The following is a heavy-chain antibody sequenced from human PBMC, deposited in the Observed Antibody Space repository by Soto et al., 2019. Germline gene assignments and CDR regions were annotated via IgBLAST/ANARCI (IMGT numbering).Heavy chain of an antibody. CDR2: IKQDGSEK. J-gene: IGHJ4*02. Sequence: EVQLVESGGGLVQPGGSLRLSCAASGFTFSSYWMSWVRQAPGKGLEWVANIKQDGSEKYYVDSVKGRFTISRDNAKNSLYLQMNSLRAEDTAVYYCGRGLGVVILEHFDYWGQGTLVTVSS. D-gene: IGHD3-22*01. CDR1: GFTFSSYW. V-gene: IGHV3-7*05. CDR3: GRGLGVVILEHFDY.